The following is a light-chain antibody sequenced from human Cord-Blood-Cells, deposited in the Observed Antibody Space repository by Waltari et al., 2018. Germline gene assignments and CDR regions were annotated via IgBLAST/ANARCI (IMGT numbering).Light chain of an antibody. CDR3: SSYAGSNNFDV. CDR2: EVS. J-gene: IGLJ1*01. Sequence: QSALTQPPSASGSPGQSVTITCTGTSSDVGGYNYVPWYQQHPGKAPKLLRYEVSKRPSGVPERFSGSKSGSAASLTVSGLQAEDEADYYCSSYAGSNNFDVFGTGTKVTVL. CDR1: SSDVGGYNY. V-gene: IGLV2-8*01.